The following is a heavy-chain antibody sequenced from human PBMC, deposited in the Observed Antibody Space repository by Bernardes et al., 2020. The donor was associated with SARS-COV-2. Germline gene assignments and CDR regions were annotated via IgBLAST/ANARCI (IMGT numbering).Heavy chain of an antibody. CDR3: ARHLRYSKCWFYYYGVDV. V-gene: IGHV5-51*01. CDR2: IYPADSDT. CDR1: GYSFSTWW. D-gene: IGHD3-16*02. Sequence: GASLKISCKGSGYSFSTWWIGWVRQRPGKGLEWMGIIYPADSDTKYNPTLQGQVTISADKSIRTAYLQLSNLKASDTAIYYCARHLRYSKCWFYYYGVDVWGQGTTVTVSS. J-gene: IGHJ6*02.